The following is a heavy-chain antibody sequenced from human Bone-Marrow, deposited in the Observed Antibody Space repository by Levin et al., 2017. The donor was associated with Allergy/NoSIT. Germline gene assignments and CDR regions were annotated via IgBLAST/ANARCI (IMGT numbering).Heavy chain of an antibody. J-gene: IGHJ4*02. CDR1: GGSIIGSKW. Sequence: SETLSLTCAVSGGSIIGSKWWSWVRQTPGKGLEWIGEIYHLGSTNYNPSLKSRVTISVDNSKNLFSLKLTSMTAADTAVYFCTRGDGSVLDYWGQGALVTVSS. D-gene: IGHD5-24*01. CDR2: IYHLGST. CDR3: TRGDGSVLDY. V-gene: IGHV4-4*02.